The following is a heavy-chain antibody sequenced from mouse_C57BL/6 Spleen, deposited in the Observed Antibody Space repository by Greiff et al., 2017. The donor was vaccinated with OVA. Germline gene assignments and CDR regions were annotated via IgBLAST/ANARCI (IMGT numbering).Heavy chain of an antibody. Sequence: DVHLVESGGGLVKPGGSLKLSCAASGFTFSDYGMHWVRQAPEKGLEWVAYISSGSSTIYYADTVKGRFTISRDNAKNTLFLKMTSLRSEDTAMYYCARPYYGRGYFDVWGTGTTVTVSS. J-gene: IGHJ1*03. V-gene: IGHV5-17*01. CDR1: GFTFSDYG. CDR2: ISSGSSTI. D-gene: IGHD1-1*01. CDR3: ARPYYGRGYFDV.